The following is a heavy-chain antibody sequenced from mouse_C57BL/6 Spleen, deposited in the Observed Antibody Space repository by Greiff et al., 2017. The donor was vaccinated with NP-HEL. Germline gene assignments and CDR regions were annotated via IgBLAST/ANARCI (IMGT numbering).Heavy chain of an antibody. V-gene: IGHV1-80*01. Sequence: QVHVKQSGAELVKPGASVKISCKASGYAFSSYWMNWVKQRPGKGLEWIGQIYPGDGDTNYNGKFKGKATLTADKSSSTAYMQLSSLTSEDSAVYFCARRLGRGYFDVWGTGTTVTVSS. D-gene: IGHD4-1*01. J-gene: IGHJ1*03. CDR1: GYAFSSYW. CDR3: ARRLGRGYFDV. CDR2: IYPGDGDT.